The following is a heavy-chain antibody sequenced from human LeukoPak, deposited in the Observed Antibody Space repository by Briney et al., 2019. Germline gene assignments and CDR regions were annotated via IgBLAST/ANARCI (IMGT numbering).Heavy chain of an antibody. Sequence: PSETLSLTCTVSGGSISSDYWQWIRQPPGKGLEWVGYTYNSGNNHYNSSLKSRVTISIDTSKNQFSLKLASVTAADTAVYYCATRGYWGQGTLVAVSS. CDR3: ATRGY. J-gene: IGHJ4*02. D-gene: IGHD3-10*01. V-gene: IGHV4-59*08. CDR1: GGSISSDY. CDR2: TYNSGNN.